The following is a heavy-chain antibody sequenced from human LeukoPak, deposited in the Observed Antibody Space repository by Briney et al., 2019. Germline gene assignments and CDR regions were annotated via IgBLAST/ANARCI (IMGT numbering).Heavy chain of an antibody. Sequence: ASVKVSCKASGYTFTSYYMHWVRQAPGQGLEWMGIINPSGGSTSYAQKFQGRVTMTRDTSTSTVYMELSSLRSEDTAVYYCARALEYDSSGYYQEYYFDYWGQGTLVTVSS. V-gene: IGHV1-46*01. J-gene: IGHJ4*02. CDR2: INPSGGST. CDR3: ARALEYDSSGYYQEYYFDY. CDR1: GYTFTSYY. D-gene: IGHD3-22*01.